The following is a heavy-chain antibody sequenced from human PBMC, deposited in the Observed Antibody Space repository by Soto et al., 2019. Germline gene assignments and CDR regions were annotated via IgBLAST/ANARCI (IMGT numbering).Heavy chain of an antibody. J-gene: IGHJ4*02. V-gene: IGHV3-21*02. CDR3: ARQLAAAGTDY. Sequence: EVQLVESGGGLVKPGGSLRLSCAASGFTFSGYSMNWVRQAPGRGLEWVSSISSSSTYIYYADSVKGRFTISRDNAKHALYLQMNSLRAEDTAVYYCARQLAAAGTDYWGQGTLVTVSS. D-gene: IGHD6-13*01. CDR2: ISSSSTYI. CDR1: GFTFSGYS.